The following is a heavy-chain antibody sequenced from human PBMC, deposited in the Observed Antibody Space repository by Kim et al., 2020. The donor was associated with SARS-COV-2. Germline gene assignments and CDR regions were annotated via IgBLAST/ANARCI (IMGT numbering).Heavy chain of an antibody. J-gene: IGHJ3*02. CDR3: ARHAGGSADSSGYYYFLIIHDAFDI. D-gene: IGHD3-22*01. CDR2: IYYSGST. CDR1: GGSISSSSYY. V-gene: IGHV4-39*01. Sequence: SETLSLTCTVSGGSISSSSYYWGWIRQPPGKGLEWIGSIYYSGSTYYNPSLKSRVTISVDTSKNQFSLKLSSVTAADTAVYYCARHAGGSADSSGYYYFLIIHDAFDIWGQGTMVTVSS.